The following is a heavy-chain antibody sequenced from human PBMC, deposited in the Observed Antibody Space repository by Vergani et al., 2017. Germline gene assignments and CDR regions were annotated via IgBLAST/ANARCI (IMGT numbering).Heavy chain of an antibody. D-gene: IGHD3-3*01. CDR3: ARGPLYYDFWSGYQTYYSYMDV. V-gene: IGHV1-69*01. CDR1: GGTFSSYA. Sequence: QVQLVQSGAEVKKPGSSVKVSCKASGGTFSSYAIAWVRQAPGQGLEWMGGIIPIFGTANYAQKFKGRVTITADESTSTAYMELSNLRSEDTAVYYCARGPLYYDFWSGYQTYYSYMDVWGKGTTVTVSS. CDR2: IIPIFGTA. J-gene: IGHJ6*03.